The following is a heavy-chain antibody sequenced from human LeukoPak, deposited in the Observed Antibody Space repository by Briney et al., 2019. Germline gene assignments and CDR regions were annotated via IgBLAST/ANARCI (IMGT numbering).Heavy chain of an antibody. J-gene: IGHJ6*02. Sequence: PGGSLRLSCAASGFTFSSYSMNWVRQAPGKGLEWVSSISSSSSYIYYADSVKGRFTISRDNAKNSLYLQMNSLRAEDTAVYYCAKDGPRVLRYFDWLLVGYGMDVWGQGTTVTVSS. V-gene: IGHV3-21*01. CDR1: GFTFSSYS. CDR3: AKDGPRVLRYFDWLLVGYGMDV. D-gene: IGHD3-9*01. CDR2: ISSSSSYI.